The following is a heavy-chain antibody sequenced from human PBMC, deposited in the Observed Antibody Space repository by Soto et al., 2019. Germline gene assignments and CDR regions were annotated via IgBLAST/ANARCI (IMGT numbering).Heavy chain of an antibody. Sequence: PSETLSRTCSVSGGCVSGKTYYWSWIRQSPGKGLEWIGYIYYSGTTNYNPSLKSRVTISVDTSKNQFSLRLDSVTAADTALYYCARTTAVPNTLRSRYYFDYWGQVTIGTFST. D-gene: IGHD4-17*01. V-gene: IGHV4-61*01. J-gene: IGHJ4*02. CDR3: ARTTAVPNTLRSRYYFDY. CDR2: IYYSGTT. CDR1: GGCVSGKTYY.